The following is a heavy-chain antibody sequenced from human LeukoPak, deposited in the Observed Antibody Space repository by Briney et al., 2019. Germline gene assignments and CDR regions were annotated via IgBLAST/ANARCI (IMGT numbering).Heavy chain of an antibody. CDR2: IYHSGST. V-gene: IGHV4-4*02. Sequence: SETLSLTCAVSGGSISSSNWWSWVRQPPGKGLEWIGEIYHSGSTNYNPSLKSRVTISVDKSKNQFSLKLSSVTAADTAVYYCARRVVAVAGTASDYWGQGTLVTVSS. CDR1: GGSISSSNW. D-gene: IGHD6-19*01. CDR3: ARRVVAVAGTASDY. J-gene: IGHJ4*02.